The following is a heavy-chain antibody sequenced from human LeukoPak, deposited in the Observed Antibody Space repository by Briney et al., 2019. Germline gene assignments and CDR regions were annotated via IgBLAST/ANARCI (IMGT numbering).Heavy chain of an antibody. D-gene: IGHD2-8*02. Sequence: GGSLRLSCAASGFTFSTYEMNWVRQAPGKGLEWVSYIDYGATTIHYADSVKGRFTISRDNAKNSLYLQMNSLRAEDTAVYYCAGEEYGTGSYDYWGQEPWSPSPQ. CDR2: IDYGATTI. V-gene: IGHV3-48*03. J-gene: IGHJ4*01. CDR3: AGEEYGTGSYDY. CDR1: GFTFSTYE.